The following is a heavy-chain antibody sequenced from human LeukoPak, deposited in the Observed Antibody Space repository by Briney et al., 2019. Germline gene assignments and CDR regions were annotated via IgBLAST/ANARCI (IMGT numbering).Heavy chain of an antibody. D-gene: IGHD6-13*01. CDR2: INHSGST. V-gene: IGHV4-34*01. CDR1: GGSFSGYY. J-gene: IGHJ4*02. CDR3: ASIAGPKRSFDY. Sequence: TLSLTCAVYGGSFSGYYCNWIRQPPGKGLEWIGEINHSGSTNYNPSLKSRVTISVDTSKNQFSLKLSSVTAADTAVYYCASIAGPKRSFDYWGQGTLVTVSS.